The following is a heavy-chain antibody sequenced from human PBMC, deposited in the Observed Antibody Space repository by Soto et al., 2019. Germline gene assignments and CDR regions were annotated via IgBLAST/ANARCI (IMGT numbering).Heavy chain of an antibody. Sequence: GGSLRLSCAASGCTFSSYSMNWVRQAPGKGLEWVSYISSSSSTIYYADSVKGRFTISRDNAKNSLDLQMNSLRAEDTAVYFCARDRSSSWYYYYYYGMDVWGQGTTVTVSS. CDR3: ARDRSSSWYYYYYYGMDV. V-gene: IGHV3-48*04. D-gene: IGHD6-13*01. J-gene: IGHJ6*02. CDR2: ISSSSSTI. CDR1: GCTFSSYS.